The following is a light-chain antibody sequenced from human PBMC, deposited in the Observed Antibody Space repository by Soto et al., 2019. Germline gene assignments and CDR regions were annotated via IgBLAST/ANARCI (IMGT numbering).Light chain of an antibody. V-gene: IGKV1-5*01. CDR2: DVS. CDR1: QNISTL. Sequence: IHMTHSPSTLSSSLGDRVAITCRSSQNISTLLALYQQKSGKAPNLLISDVSNPESRVPSRFSGSGSGTEFSLSIRSLQPADLATYYCQQYDPYRTFGQGTKVDNK. CDR3: QQYDPYRT. J-gene: IGKJ1*01.